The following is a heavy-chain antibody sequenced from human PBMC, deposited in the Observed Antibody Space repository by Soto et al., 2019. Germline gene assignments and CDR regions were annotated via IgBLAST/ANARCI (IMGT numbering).Heavy chain of an antibody. V-gene: IGHV1-46*01. J-gene: IGHJ4*02. Sequence: QVQLVQSGAEVKNPGASVKVSCKASGYTFTNYYIHWVRQAPGQGLGWMAIINPNGGITNYAQEFQGRVNLARDTFTNTVYMELSSLRSEDTAIYYCARGLAAGDYWGQGTLVTVSS. CDR3: ARGLAAGDY. CDR2: INPNGGIT. CDR1: GYTFTNYY. D-gene: IGHD6-13*01.